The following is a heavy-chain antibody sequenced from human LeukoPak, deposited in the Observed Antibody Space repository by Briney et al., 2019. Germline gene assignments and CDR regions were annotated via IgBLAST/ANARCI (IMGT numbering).Heavy chain of an antibody. Sequence: PSETLSLTYSVSGVSITSDYWSWIRQPPGQGLEWLGYISYSGSTYYNPSLKSRVTISVDTSKNQFSLRLSSVTAADTAVYYCARHQRDSSGYHYFDYWGKGTLVTVSS. J-gene: IGHJ4*02. CDR1: GVSITSDY. D-gene: IGHD3-22*01. CDR2: ISYSGST. V-gene: IGHV4-59*08. CDR3: ARHQRDSSGYHYFDY.